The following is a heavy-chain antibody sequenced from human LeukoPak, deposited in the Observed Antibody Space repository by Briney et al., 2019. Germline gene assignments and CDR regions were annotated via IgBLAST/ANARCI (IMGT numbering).Heavy chain of an antibody. CDR2: ISYDGSNK. V-gene: IGHV3-30-3*01. CDR3: AKGHVDSYGYVAFDY. Sequence: GRSLRLSCAASGFTFSSYAMHWVRQAPGKGLEWVAVISYDGSNKYYADSVKGRFTISRDNSKNTLYLQMNSLRAEDTAVYYCAKGHVDSYGYVAFDYWGQGTLVTVSS. J-gene: IGHJ4*02. CDR1: GFTFSSYA. D-gene: IGHD5-18*01.